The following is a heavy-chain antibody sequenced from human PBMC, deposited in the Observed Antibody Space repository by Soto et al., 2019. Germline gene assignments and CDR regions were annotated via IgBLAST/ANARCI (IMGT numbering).Heavy chain of an antibody. CDR1: GGSISSGGYY. V-gene: IGHV4-31*01. CDR3: ARSWGDPCWYFDL. CDR2: IYYSGST. J-gene: IGHJ2*01. Sequence: QVQLQESGPGLVKPSQTLSLTCTVSGGSISSGGYYWSWIRQHPGKGLEWIGYIYYSGSTYYNPSVKSQVTISVDTSKIQCSLKLSSVTAADTAVYYCARSWGDPCWYFDLWGRGTLVTVSS. D-gene: IGHD7-27*01.